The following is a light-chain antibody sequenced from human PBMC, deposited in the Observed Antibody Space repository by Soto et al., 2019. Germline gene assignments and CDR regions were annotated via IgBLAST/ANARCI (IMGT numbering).Light chain of an antibody. Sequence: DIVMTQSPDSLAVSLGERATINCKSSQRVFYSSNNKNYLAWYQQKPGQPPNLLIYWASTRESGVPDRFSGSGSGTDFTLTISSLQAEDVAVYYCQQYYSTPLTFGGGTKVEIK. CDR1: QRVFYSSNNKNY. V-gene: IGKV4-1*01. CDR2: WAS. J-gene: IGKJ4*01. CDR3: QQYYSTPLT.